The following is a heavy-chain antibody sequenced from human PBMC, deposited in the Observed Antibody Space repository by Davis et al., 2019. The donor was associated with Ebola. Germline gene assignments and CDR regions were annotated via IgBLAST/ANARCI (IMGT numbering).Heavy chain of an antibody. Sequence: GESLKISCAASGFTFSSYAMHWVRQAPGKGLEWVAVISYDGSNKYYADSVKGRFTISRDNSKNTLYLQMNSLRAEDTAVYYCARDIGGDYGTYYYYGMDVWGQGTTVTVSS. CDR1: GFTFSSYA. CDR3: ARDIGGDYGTYYYYGMDV. J-gene: IGHJ6*02. CDR2: ISYDGSNK. V-gene: IGHV3-30-3*01. D-gene: IGHD4-17*01.